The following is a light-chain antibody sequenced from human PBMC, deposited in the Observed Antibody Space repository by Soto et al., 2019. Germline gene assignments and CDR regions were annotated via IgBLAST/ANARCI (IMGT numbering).Light chain of an antibody. Sequence: VLTQSPVTLSLSPAACASLSCRASQSASNNYFAWYQQRPGQAPRLLIYGASSRATGIPARFSGSGSGTDFTLTISSLEPEDSAVYYCQQYGRSLKTFGQGTKVDIK. CDR1: QSASNNY. J-gene: IGKJ1*01. V-gene: IGKV3-20*01. CDR3: QQYGRSLKT. CDR2: GAS.